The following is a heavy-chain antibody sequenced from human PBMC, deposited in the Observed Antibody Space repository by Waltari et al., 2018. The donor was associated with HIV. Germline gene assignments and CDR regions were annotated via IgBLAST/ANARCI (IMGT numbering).Heavy chain of an antibody. J-gene: IGHJ4*02. V-gene: IGHV3-30*18. CDR1: GFTFSSYG. CDR2: ISYDGSNK. Sequence: QVQLVESGGGVVQPGRSLRLSCAASGFTFSSYGMHWVRQAPGKGLEWVAVISYDGSNKYYADSVKGRFTISRDNSKNTLYLQMNSLRAEDTAVYYCAKDLSVVVITLFDYWGQGTLVTVSS. D-gene: IGHD2-21*01. CDR3: AKDLSVVVITLFDY.